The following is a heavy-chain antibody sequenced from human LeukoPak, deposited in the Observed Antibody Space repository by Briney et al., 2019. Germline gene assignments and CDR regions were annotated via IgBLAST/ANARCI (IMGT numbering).Heavy chain of an antibody. CDR2: INWNGGST. V-gene: IGHV3-20*04. Sequence: GGSLRLSCAASGFTFDDYGMSWVRQAPGKGLEWVSGINWNGGSTGYADSVKGRFTISRDNAKNSLYLQMNGLRAEDTALYYCARQPSYYYYYMDVWGKGTTVTVSS. J-gene: IGHJ6*03. CDR3: ARQPSYYYYYMDV. CDR1: GFTFDDYG.